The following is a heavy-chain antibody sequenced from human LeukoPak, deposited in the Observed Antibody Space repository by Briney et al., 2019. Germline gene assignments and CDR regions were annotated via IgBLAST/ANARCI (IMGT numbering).Heavy chain of an antibody. Sequence: PSETLSLTCTVSGGSISSSSYYWGWIRQPPGKGLEWIGRIYYSGSTYYNPSLKSRVTISVDTSKNQFSLKLSSVTAADTAVYYCARLDCSSTSCYTPIDYWGQGTPVTVSS. D-gene: IGHD2-2*02. CDR2: IYYSGST. J-gene: IGHJ4*02. CDR1: GGSISSSSYY. V-gene: IGHV4-39*01. CDR3: ARLDCSSTSCYTPIDY.